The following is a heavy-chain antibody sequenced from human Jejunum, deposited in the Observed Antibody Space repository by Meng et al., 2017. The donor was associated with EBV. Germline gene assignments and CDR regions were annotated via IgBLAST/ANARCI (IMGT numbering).Heavy chain of an antibody. J-gene: IGHJ4*02. Sequence: QLRLQEAGPGQVKPSETLSLTCTVSGGSVNSGNVYWSWIRQPPGKGLEWIGYIYYSGSTNYIPSLKSRVTISLDTSKNQFSLKLSSVTAADTAVYYCAGLRYSGYDRAFDYWGQGALVTVSS. D-gene: IGHD5-12*01. V-gene: IGHV4-61*01. CDR2: IYYSGST. CDR3: AGLRYSGYDRAFDY. CDR1: GGSVNSGNVY.